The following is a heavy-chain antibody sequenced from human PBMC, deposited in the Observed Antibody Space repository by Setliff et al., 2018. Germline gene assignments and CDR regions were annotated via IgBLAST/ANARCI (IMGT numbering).Heavy chain of an antibody. CDR3: ARSYHLVLTNWFDA. V-gene: IGHV4-39*07. CDR2: MYYSGSN. CDR1: GDSINRSGYY. D-gene: IGHD1-26*01. J-gene: IGHJ5*01. Sequence: NPSETLSLTCNVSGDSINRSGYYWGWIRQPPGKGLEWIGSMYYSGSNDYNPSLKSRVTISLDTPKNQFSLRLTSVTAADTAVYYCARSYHLVLTNWFDAWGHGTLVTVSS.